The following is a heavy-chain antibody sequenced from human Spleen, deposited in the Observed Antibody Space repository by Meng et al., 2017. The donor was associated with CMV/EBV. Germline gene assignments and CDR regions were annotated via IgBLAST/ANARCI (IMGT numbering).Heavy chain of an antibody. CDR2: LYSGGSI. CDR1: GFTVSVNS. V-gene: IGHV3-66*02. CDR3: AREGSGSYIDAFDI. D-gene: IGHD1-26*01. J-gene: IGHJ3*02. Sequence: GESLKISCAASGFTVSVNSMSWVRQAPGKGLEWVSVLYSGGSIYYADSVKGRFTISRDNSRNTVYLQMNSLRAEDTAVYYCAREGSGSYIDAFDIWGQGTMVTVSS.